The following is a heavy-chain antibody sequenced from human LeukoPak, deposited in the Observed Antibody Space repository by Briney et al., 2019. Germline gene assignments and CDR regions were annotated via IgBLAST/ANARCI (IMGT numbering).Heavy chain of an antibody. D-gene: IGHD1-20*01. J-gene: IGHJ3*02. Sequence: PGGSLRLSCEASGFTFTSYAMTWVRQAPGKGLEWVSGISGSGGHTYNADSVEGRFIISRDNAKNSLYLQMNSLRAEDTAVYYCARIRPNNWNDDDAFDIWGQGTMVTVSS. CDR3: ARIRPNNWNDDDAFDI. CDR2: ISGSGGHT. CDR1: GFTFTSYA. V-gene: IGHV3-21*01.